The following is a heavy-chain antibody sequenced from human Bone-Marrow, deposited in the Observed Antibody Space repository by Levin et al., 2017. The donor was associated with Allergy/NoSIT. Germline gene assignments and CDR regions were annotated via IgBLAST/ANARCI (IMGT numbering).Heavy chain of an antibody. CDR2: ISAYNGVT. CDR1: GYTFFDYG. Sequence: ASEVSCKASGYTFFDYGISWVRQAPGQGLEWMGWISAYNGVTNYAQKFQGRVTMTTDTATTTAYMELRSLRYDDTAVYYCAKDARAGSYSSTWRDAFDIWGQGTMVTVSS. J-gene: IGHJ3*02. CDR3: AKDARAGSYSSTWRDAFDI. V-gene: IGHV1-18*01. D-gene: IGHD6-13*01.